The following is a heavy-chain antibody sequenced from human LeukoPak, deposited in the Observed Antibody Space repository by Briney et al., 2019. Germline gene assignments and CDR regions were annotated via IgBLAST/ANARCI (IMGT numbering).Heavy chain of an antibody. CDR2: IYHSGST. CDR1: GYSISSGYY. Sequence: PSETLSLTCTVSGYSISSGYYWGWIRQPPGKGLEWIGSIYHSGSTYYNPSLKSRVTISVDTSKNQFSLKLSSVTAADTAVYYCARTIAVAGTNIDYWGQGTLVTVSS. J-gene: IGHJ4*02. D-gene: IGHD6-19*01. V-gene: IGHV4-38-2*02. CDR3: ARTIAVAGTNIDY.